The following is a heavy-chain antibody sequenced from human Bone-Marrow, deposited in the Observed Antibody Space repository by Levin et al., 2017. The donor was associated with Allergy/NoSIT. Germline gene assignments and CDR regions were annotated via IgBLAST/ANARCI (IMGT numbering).Heavy chain of an antibody. Sequence: ASVKVSCKASGYTFTSYGISWVRQAPGQGLEWMGWISAYNGNTNYAQKLQGRVTMTTDTSTSTAYMELRSLRSDDTAVYYCARATPSCSSTSCPFDYWGQGTLVTVSS. D-gene: IGHD2-2*01. V-gene: IGHV1-18*01. CDR2: ISAYNGNT. CDR3: ARATPSCSSTSCPFDY. CDR1: GYTFTSYG. J-gene: IGHJ4*02.